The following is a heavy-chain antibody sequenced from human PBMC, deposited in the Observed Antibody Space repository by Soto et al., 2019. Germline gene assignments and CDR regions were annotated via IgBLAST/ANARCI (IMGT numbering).Heavy chain of an antibody. D-gene: IGHD2-21*01. Sequence: QVQLVQSGAEVKKPGASVKISCKASGYTFIHYYIHWVRQAPGQGLEWMAIINPNGGSTNYAQKLQGRVTVTSDTSTTTVSMELNSLASDDTAVYFCARSLLQGDFWGQGTLVTVSS. CDR2: INPNGGST. J-gene: IGHJ4*02. CDR1: GYTFIHYY. CDR3: ARSLLQGDF. V-gene: IGHV1-46*04.